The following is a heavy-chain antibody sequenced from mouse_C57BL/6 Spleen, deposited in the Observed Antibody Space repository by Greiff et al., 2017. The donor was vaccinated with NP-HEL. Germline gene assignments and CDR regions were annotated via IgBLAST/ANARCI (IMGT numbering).Heavy chain of an antibody. J-gene: IGHJ2*01. CDR2: IRSKSSNYAT. Sequence: EVMLVESGGGLVQPKGSLKLSCAASGFTFSTYAMHWVRQAPGKGLEWVARIRSKSSNYATYYADSVKDRFTISRDDSQSMLYLQMNNLKTEDTAMYYCVRDPYYYGSSYFDYWGQGTTLTVSS. CDR3: VRDPYYYGSSYFDY. V-gene: IGHV10-3*01. D-gene: IGHD1-1*01. CDR1: GFTFSTYA.